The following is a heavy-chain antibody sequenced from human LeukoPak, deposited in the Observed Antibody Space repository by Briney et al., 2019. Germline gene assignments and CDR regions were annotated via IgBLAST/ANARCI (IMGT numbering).Heavy chain of an antibody. CDR2: IKSKTDGGTT. D-gene: IGHD3-16*02. J-gene: IGHJ3*02. CDR1: GFTFSNAW. Sequence: PGGSLRLSCAASGFTFSNAWMSWVRQAPGKGLEWVGRIKSKTDGGTTDYAAPVKGRFTISRDDSKNTLYLQMNSLKTEDTAVYYCTTDLTGENDYVWGSYRFVIWGQGTMVTVSS. CDR3: TTDLTGENDYVWGSYRFVI. V-gene: IGHV3-15*01.